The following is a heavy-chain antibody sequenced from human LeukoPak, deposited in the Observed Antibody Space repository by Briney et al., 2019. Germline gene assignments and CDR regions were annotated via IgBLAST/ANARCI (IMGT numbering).Heavy chain of an antibody. J-gene: IGHJ3*02. Sequence: PGGSLRLSCAASGFTFSSYSMNWVRQAPWKGLEWVSSISSSSSYIYYADSVKGRFTISRDNAKNSLYLQMNSLRAEDTAVYYCARDLGPDAFDIWGQGTMVTVSS. CDR1: GFTFSSYS. V-gene: IGHV3-21*01. D-gene: IGHD7-27*01. CDR2: ISSSSSYI. CDR3: ARDLGPDAFDI.